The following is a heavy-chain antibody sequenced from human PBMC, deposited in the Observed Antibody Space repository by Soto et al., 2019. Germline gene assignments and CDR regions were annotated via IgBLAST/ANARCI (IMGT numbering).Heavy chain of an antibody. J-gene: IGHJ4*02. Sequence: PGWSLRLSCAASGFTLSNFGMHWVRQAPGKGLQWVALSSYDGSITWYADSVKGRFTIIRDNPKDTLYLQMDNVTHEDTAIYYCAKDRTGGGSASEYWGPGTLVTGSS. CDR2: SSYDGSIT. CDR3: AKDRTGGGSASEY. CDR1: GFTLSNFG. D-gene: IGHD6-6*01. V-gene: IGHV3-30*18.